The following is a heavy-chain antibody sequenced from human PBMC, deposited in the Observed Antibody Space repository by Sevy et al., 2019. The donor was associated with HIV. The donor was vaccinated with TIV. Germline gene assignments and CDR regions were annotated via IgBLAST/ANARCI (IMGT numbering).Heavy chain of an antibody. V-gene: IGHV1-18*01. Sequence: ASVKVSCKASGYTFTSYGISWVRQAPGQGLEWMGWISAYNGNTNYAQKLQGRVTMTTDTSTSTAYMELRSLRSDDTAVYYCARRVIETLYYDFWSGYYGAFDIWGQGTMVTVSS. CDR1: GYTFTSYG. D-gene: IGHD3-3*01. CDR3: ARRVIETLYYDFWSGYYGAFDI. J-gene: IGHJ3*02. CDR2: ISAYNGNT.